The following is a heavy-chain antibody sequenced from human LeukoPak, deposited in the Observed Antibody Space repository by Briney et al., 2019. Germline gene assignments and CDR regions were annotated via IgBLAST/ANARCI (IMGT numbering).Heavy chain of an antibody. Sequence: ASVKVSCKASGYTFTSYYMHWVRQAPGQGLEWMGLINPTGGSTGYAQKFQGRVTITADESTSTAYMELSSLRSEDTAVYYCARDSVVPAAIYAFDIWGQGTMVTVSS. CDR2: INPTGGST. V-gene: IGHV1-46*01. D-gene: IGHD2-2*01. CDR1: GYTFTSYY. CDR3: ARDSVVPAAIYAFDI. J-gene: IGHJ3*02.